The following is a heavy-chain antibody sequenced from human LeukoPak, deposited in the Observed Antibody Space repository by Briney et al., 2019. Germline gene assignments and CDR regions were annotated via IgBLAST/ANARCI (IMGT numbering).Heavy chain of an antibody. V-gene: IGHV3-9*01. CDR3: ATDFWSGYYDSSGYRHSDY. Sequence: GGSLRLSCAVSGFTFDDYAMHWVRQVPGKGLEWVSGINWNSDSIGYADSVKGRFTISRDNAKSSLYLQMNSLGVEDTAVYYCATDFWSGYYDSSGYRHSDYWGQGTLVTVSS. CDR2: INWNSDSI. D-gene: IGHD3-22*01. J-gene: IGHJ4*02. CDR1: GFTFDDYA.